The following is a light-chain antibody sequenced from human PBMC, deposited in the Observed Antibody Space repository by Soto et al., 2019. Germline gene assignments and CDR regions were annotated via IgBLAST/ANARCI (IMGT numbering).Light chain of an antibody. CDR3: QQRSNWPST. J-gene: IGKJ4*01. V-gene: IGKV3-11*01. Sequence: EIVLTQSPATLSLSPGERATLSCWACQSVSSYLAWYQQKPGQAPRLLIYDASNRATGIPARFSGSGSGTDFTLTLTSLEPEDFAVYYCQQRSNWPSTFGGGTKVDIK. CDR1: QSVSSY. CDR2: DAS.